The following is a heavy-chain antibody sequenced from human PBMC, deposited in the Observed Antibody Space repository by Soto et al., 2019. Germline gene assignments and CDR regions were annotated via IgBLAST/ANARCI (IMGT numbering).Heavy chain of an antibody. V-gene: IGHV3-48*03. CDR1: GFTFSSYE. CDR2: ISSSGSTI. D-gene: IGHD2-21*01. J-gene: IGHJ6*02. CDR3: ASLVVVKTYYYYYGMDV. Sequence: PGGSLRLSCAASGFTFSSYEMNWVRQAPGKGLEWVSYISSSGSTIYYADSVKGRFTISRDNAKNSLYLQMNSLRAEDTAVYYCASLVVVKTYYYYYGMDVWGQGTTVTVYS.